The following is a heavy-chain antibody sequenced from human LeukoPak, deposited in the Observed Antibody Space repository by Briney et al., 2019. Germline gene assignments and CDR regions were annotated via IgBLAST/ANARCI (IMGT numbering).Heavy chain of an antibody. CDR3: ARVSVSSEGFLDY. J-gene: IGHJ4*01. Sequence: ASVKVSCKASGYTFTSYGISWLRQAPGQGLDWMEWISAYNGNTNYEQKLQGRVTMTTATATSKAYLELRSLRAADTAVYYYARVSVSSEGFLDYWGHGTLVTVSS. CDR2: ISAYNGNT. V-gene: IGHV1-18*01. CDR1: GYTFTSYG. D-gene: IGHD2-15*01.